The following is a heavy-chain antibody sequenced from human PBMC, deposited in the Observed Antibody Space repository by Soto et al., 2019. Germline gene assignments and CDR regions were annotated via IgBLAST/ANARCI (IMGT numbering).Heavy chain of an antibody. Sequence: GGSLRLSCAASGFTFSDYCMSCIRQAPGKGLEWVSYISSSSRYTNYADSVKGRFTSSRDRAKNSLFLQMISLRAEDTAVYYCARWESSDWYLGIWGQGPLVIVS. CDR3: ARWESSDWYLGI. CDR1: GFTFSDYC. CDR2: ISSSSRYT. V-gene: IGHV3-11*03. D-gene: IGHD6-19*01. J-gene: IGHJ4*02.